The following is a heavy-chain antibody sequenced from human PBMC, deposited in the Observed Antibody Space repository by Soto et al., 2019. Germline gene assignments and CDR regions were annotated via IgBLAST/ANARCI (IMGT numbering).Heavy chain of an antibody. D-gene: IGHD4-17*01. CDR3: ARDAVTFSDY. CDR1: GYTFTTYP. CDR2: INADNGDT. V-gene: IGHV1-3*05. Sequence: QVQLVQSGGEEKKPGASVKLSCKTSGYTFTTYPMHWVRQAPGQGLEWMGWINADNGDTKYSEKFXXRVTITRDTSASVVYMELTSLRSQDTGFYYCARDAVTFSDYWGQGTLVTVSP. J-gene: IGHJ4*02.